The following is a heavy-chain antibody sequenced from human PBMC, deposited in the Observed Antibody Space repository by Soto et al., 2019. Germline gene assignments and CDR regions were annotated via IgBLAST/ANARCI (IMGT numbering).Heavy chain of an antibody. V-gene: IGHV4-39*01. CDR3: ARLVRGRYLEY. J-gene: IGHJ4*02. CDR1: GGSISSSSYY. D-gene: IGHD1-26*01. CDR2: IYYSGST. Sequence: QLQLQESGPGLVKPSETLSLTCTVSGGSISSSSYYWGWIRQPPGKGLEWIGSIYYSGSTYYNPSLKSRVTISVDTSKNQFSLKLSSVTAADTAVYYCARLVRGRYLEYWGQGPLVTVSS.